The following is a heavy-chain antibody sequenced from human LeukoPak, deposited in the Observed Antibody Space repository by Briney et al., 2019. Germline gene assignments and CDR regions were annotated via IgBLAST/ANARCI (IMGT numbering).Heavy chain of an antibody. Sequence: SVKVSCKASGGTFSSYAISWVRQAPGQGLEWMGRIIPIFGTANYAQKFQGRVTITTDESTSTAYMELSSLRSEDTAVYYCARDGYQPLDVTYFQHWGQGTLVTVSS. CDR3: ARDGYQPLDVTYFQH. CDR1: GGTFSSYA. CDR2: IIPIFGTA. J-gene: IGHJ1*01. D-gene: IGHD2-2*01. V-gene: IGHV1-69*05.